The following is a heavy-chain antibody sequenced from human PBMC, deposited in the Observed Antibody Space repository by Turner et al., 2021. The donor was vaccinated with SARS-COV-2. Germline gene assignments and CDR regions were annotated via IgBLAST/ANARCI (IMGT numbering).Heavy chain of an antibody. V-gene: IGHV3-21*02. CDR3: TRSRDYYGSGTYYNYDY. J-gene: IGHJ4*02. Sequence: VQLVESGGGLVKPGGSLRLSCAASGFPFSSYSMNWVRQAPEKGLEWVASINSGRRYIYYADSLKGRVTISRDNTKRSLFLQMNSLRVEDTAVYYCTRSRDYYGSGTYYNYDYWGQGTLVTVSS. D-gene: IGHD3-10*01. CDR1: GFPFSSYS. CDR2: INSGRRYI.